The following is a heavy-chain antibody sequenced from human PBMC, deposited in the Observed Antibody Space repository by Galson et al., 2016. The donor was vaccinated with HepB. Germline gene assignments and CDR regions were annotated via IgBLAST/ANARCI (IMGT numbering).Heavy chain of an antibody. Sequence: SVKVSCKASGGPFYSYAINWVRQAPGQGLEWVGWIYAGNGHTNYAQNLQGRVTVTMDTPATTAYMELRRLTSDDTAVYYCPWDSDYNVDYWGQGTLVTVSS. D-gene: IGHD4-17*01. V-gene: IGHV1-18*01. CDR2: IYAGNGHT. CDR3: PWDSDYNVDY. CDR1: GGPFYSYA. J-gene: IGHJ4*02.